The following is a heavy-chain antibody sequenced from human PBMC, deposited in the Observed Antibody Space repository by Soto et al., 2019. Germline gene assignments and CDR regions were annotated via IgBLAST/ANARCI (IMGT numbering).Heavy chain of an antibody. D-gene: IGHD1-26*01. CDR1: GFTFSSYA. Sequence: QVQLVESGGGVVQPGRSLRLSCAASGFTFSSYAMHWVRQAPGKGLEWVAVISYDGSNKYYADSVKGRFTISRDNSKNTLYLQMNSLRAEDTAVYYCARVWGGSYYVDYWGQGTLVTVSS. J-gene: IGHJ4*02. CDR3: ARVWGGSYYVDY. V-gene: IGHV3-30-3*01. CDR2: ISYDGSNK.